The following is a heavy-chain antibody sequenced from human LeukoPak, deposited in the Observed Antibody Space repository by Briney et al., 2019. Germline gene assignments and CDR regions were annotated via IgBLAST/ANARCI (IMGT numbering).Heavy chain of an antibody. CDR1: GFTFSSHT. CDR3: ASLVNYGIDY. V-gene: IGHV3-23*01. J-gene: IGHJ4*02. CDR2: ISHSDGRT. Sequence: PGGSLRLSCAASGFTFSSHTMNWVRQAPGKGLEWVSSISHSDGRTWYADSVRGRFTIYRDNSKNTLYLQMNSLRVEDTAVYYCASLVNYGIDYWGQGTLVTVSS. D-gene: IGHD5-24*01.